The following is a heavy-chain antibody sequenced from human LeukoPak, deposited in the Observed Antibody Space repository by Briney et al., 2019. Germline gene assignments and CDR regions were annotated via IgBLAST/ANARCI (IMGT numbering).Heavy chain of an antibody. Sequence: GGSLRLSCAASGFTLSRYWMHWVREAPGKGLVWVSRINSDGSRTSYADSVKGRFTISRDNAKNTLYLQMNSLRAEDTAVYYCASVGVAGSAFDYWGQGSLVTVSS. D-gene: IGHD6-19*01. J-gene: IGHJ4*02. CDR2: INSDGSRT. V-gene: IGHV3-74*01. CDR1: GFTLSRYW. CDR3: ASVGVAGSAFDY.